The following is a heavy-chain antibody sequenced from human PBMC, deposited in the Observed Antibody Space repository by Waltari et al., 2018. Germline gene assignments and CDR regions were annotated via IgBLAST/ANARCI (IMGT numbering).Heavy chain of an antibody. V-gene: IGHV1-69*08. CDR3: ARDRPRSYYDFWSGYSHWFDP. J-gene: IGHJ5*02. CDR2: IIPILGIA. CDR1: GGTFSSYT. Sequence: QVQLVQSGAEVKKPGSSVQVSCKASGGTFSSYTISWVRQAPGQGLEWMGRIIPILGIANYAQKCQGRVTITADKSTSTAYMELSSLRSEDTAVYYCARDRPRSYYDFWSGYSHWFDPWGQGTLVTVSS. D-gene: IGHD3-3*01.